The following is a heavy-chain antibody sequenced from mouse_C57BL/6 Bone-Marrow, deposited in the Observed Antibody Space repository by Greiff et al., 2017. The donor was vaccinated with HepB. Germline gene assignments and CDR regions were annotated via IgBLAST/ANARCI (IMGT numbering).Heavy chain of an antibody. Sequence: EVKLVESGGGLVKPGGSLKLSCAASGFTFSSYAMSWVRQTPEKRLEWVATISDGGSYTYYPDNVKGRFTISRDNAKNNLYLQMSHLKSEDTAMYYCARDHFWGQGTSVTVSS. J-gene: IGHJ4*01. V-gene: IGHV5-4*01. CDR2: ISDGGSYT. CDR3: ARDHF. CDR1: GFTFSSYA.